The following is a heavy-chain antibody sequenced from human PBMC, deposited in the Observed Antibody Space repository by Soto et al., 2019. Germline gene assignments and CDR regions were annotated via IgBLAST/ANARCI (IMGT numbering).Heavy chain of an antibody. Sequence: SETLSLTCTVSGGSISSSSYYWGWIRQPPGKGLEWIGSIYYSGSTYYNPSLKSRVTISVDTSKNQFSLKLSSVTAADTAVYYCARLASITMVRGEGYYFDYWGQGTLVTVSS. V-gene: IGHV4-39*01. J-gene: IGHJ4*02. CDR3: ARLASITMVRGEGYYFDY. D-gene: IGHD3-10*01. CDR2: IYYSGST. CDR1: GGSISSSSYY.